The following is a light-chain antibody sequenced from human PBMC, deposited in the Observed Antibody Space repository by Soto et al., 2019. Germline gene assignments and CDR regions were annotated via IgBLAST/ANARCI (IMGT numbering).Light chain of an antibody. CDR1: SSDVGGYNY. J-gene: IGLJ1*01. CDR2: EVS. V-gene: IGLV2-14*01. CDR3: SSYTSSSTLV. Sequence: QSALTQSASVSGYRGQSITFSCTGTSSDVGGYNYVSWYQQHPGKAPKLMIYEVSNRPSGVSNRFSGSKSGNTASLTISGLQAEDEADYYCSSYTSSSTLVFGTGTKFTVL.